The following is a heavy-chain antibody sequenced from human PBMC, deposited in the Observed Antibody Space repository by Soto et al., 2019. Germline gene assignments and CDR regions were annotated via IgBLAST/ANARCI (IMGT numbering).Heavy chain of an antibody. CDR2: IIPISDTT. CDR1: GGTFSSYA. CDR3: ARSQGSSTSLEIYYYYYYGMDV. D-gene: IGHD2-2*01. J-gene: IGHJ6*02. Sequence: QVQLVQSRAEVKKPGSSGKVSCKASGGTFSSYAISWVRQAPGQGLEWMGGIIPISDTTNYAQKFQGSVTITADESTSPAYMELSSLRSEDTAVYYCARSQGSSTSLEIYYYYYYGMDVWGQGTTVTVSS. V-gene: IGHV1-69*01.